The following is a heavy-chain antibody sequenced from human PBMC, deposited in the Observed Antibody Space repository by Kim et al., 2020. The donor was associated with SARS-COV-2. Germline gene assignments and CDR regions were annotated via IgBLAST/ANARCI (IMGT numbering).Heavy chain of an antibody. V-gene: IGHV1-69*01. D-gene: IGHD3-10*01. CDR2: GTA. CDR3: ARGNYGSGT. Sequence: GTANYAQKFQGRVTITADESTSTAYMELSSLRSEDTAVYYCARGNYGSGTWGQGTLVTVSS. J-gene: IGHJ4*02.